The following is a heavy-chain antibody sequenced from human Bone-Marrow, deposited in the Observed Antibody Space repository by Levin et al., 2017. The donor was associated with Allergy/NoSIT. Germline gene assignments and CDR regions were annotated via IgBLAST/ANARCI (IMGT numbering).Heavy chain of an antibody. CDR3: ARHPSPFTLVQGISGYYYYLDV. J-gene: IGHJ6*03. V-gene: IGHV1-18*01. CDR2: ISVYNGDT. Sequence: ASVKVSCRASGYTFTSFGISWVRQAPGQGLEWMGGISVYNGDTKYAQNFQGRVTMTTDTSTTTAYMELRSLRSDDTAIYYCARHPSPFTLVQGISGYYYYLDVWGKGTTVTVSS. CDR1: GYTFTSFG. D-gene: IGHD3-10*01.